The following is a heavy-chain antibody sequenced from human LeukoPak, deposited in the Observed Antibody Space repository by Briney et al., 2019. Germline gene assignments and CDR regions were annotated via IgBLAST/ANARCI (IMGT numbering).Heavy chain of an antibody. D-gene: IGHD6-13*01. CDR1: GGTFSSYA. V-gene: IGHV1-69*04. CDR3: AIHGIAAAGTLGYFQH. CDR2: IIPILGIA. J-gene: IGHJ1*01. Sequence: SVKVSCKASGGTFSSYAISWVRQAPGQGLEWMGRIIPILGIANYAQKFQGRVTITADKSTSTAYMELSSLRSEDTAVYYCAIHGIAAAGTLGYFQHWGQGTLVTVSS.